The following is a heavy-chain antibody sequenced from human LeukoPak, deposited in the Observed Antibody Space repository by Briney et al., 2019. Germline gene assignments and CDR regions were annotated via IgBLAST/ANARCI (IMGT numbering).Heavy chain of an antibody. CDR2: ISYDGSNE. J-gene: IGHJ3*02. V-gene: IGHV3-30*14. CDR1: GFTFSSYV. D-gene: IGHD3-9*01. CDR3: ATSWILTGAFDI. Sequence: GGSLRLSCAASGFTFSSYVMHWVRQAPGKGLEWVAIISYDGSNEYYADSVKGRFTISRDNSKNTLYLQMNSLRAEDTAVYYCATSWILTGAFDIWGQGTMVTVSS.